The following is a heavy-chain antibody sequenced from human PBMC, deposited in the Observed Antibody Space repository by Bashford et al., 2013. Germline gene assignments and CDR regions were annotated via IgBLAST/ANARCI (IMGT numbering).Heavy chain of an antibody. D-gene: IGHD3-22*01. J-gene: IGHJ4*02. CDR2: ISSSSSYT. V-gene: IGHV3-11*05. Sequence: GGSLRLSCAASGFTFSDYYMSWIRQAPGKGLEWVSYISSSSSYTNYADSVKGRFTISRDNAKNSLYLQMNSLRAEDTAVYYCARAPLEPYDSSGYYPYYFDYWGQGTLVTVSS. CDR3: ARAPLEPYDSSGYYPYYFDY. CDR1: GFTFSDYY.